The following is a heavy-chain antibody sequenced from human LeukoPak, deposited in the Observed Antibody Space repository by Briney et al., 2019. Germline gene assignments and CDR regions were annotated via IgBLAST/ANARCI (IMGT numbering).Heavy chain of an antibody. D-gene: IGHD4-17*01. CDR3: ARGSISDYGDFMAFDI. CDR1: GFTFSSYS. J-gene: IGHJ3*02. CDR2: ISSSSSTI. Sequence: GGSLRLSCAASGFTFSSYSMNWVRQAPGKGLEWVSYISSSSSTIYYADSVKGRFTISRDDAKNSLYLQMNSLRDEDTAVYYCARGSISDYGDFMAFDIWGQGTMVTVSS. V-gene: IGHV3-48*02.